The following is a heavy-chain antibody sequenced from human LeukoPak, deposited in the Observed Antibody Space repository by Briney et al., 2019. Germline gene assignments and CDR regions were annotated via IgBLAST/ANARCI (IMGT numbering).Heavy chain of an antibody. V-gene: IGHV4-39*01. J-gene: IGHJ4*02. D-gene: IGHD1-26*01. CDR1: GGSISTSNRY. CDR2: ISHGGNT. Sequence: SETLSLTCIVSGGSISTSNRYWGWIRQPPGKGLEWIGTISHGGNTYYSPSLKSRVTIFVDTPRNHFSLRLSSVTASDTAVYYCARIYSITTSCFDHWGQGMQVTVSS. CDR3: ARIYSITTSCFDH.